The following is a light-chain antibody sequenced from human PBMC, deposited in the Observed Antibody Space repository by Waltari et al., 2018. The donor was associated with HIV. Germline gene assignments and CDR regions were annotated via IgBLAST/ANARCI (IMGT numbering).Light chain of an antibody. CDR2: NGS. CDR1: KIGSKS. Sequence: SYVLTQPPSVSVAPGQTARITRGGNKIGSKSVQWYQQKAGQAPVLVVYNGSDRPSGIPERFSGSRSGNTATLTISRVEAGDEADYYCHVWDRSSDHHVFGTGTKVTVL. V-gene: IGLV3-21*02. CDR3: HVWDRSSDHHV. J-gene: IGLJ1*01.